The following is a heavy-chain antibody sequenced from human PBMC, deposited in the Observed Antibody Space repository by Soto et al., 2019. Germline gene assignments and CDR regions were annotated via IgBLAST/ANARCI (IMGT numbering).Heavy chain of an antibody. V-gene: IGHV3-30*04. Sequence: GGSLRISCEASGFTFRRYAMPWVRQAPGQVLEWVAVISYDGKKKLYADSVKGRFTISRDTSKNTLHLQVDSLRVDDTALYYCARAATYDSAATECYFDLGGRGTLVNVSS. D-gene: IGHD3-22*01. CDR2: ISYDGKKK. CDR1: GFTFRRYA. CDR3: ARAATYDSAATECYFDL. J-gene: IGHJ2*01.